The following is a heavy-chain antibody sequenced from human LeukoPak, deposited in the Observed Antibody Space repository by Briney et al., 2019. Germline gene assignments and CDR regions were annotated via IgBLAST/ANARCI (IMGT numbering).Heavy chain of an antibody. D-gene: IGHD2-8*01. CDR3: GRGRGNGRPENYFDY. Sequence: ASVKVSCKASGYTFTSYDINWVRQAAGQGPEWMGWMNPNSGNTGYVQRLQGRVTMTRNTSISTAYMELNSLRSGDTAVYFCGRGRGNGRPENYFDYWGQGTLLTVSS. V-gene: IGHV1-8*01. J-gene: IGHJ4*02. CDR2: MNPNSGNT. CDR1: GYTFTSYD.